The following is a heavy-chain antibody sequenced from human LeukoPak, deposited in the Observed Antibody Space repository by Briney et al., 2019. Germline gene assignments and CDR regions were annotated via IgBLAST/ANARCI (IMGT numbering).Heavy chain of an antibody. D-gene: IGHD5-18*01. J-gene: IGHJ4*02. CDR2: ISGSGGST. CDR3: AADTATEGYYFDY. CDR1: GFTFSSYA. Sequence: PGGSLRLSCAASGFTFSSYAMSWVRQAPGKGLEWVSAISGSGGSTYYADSVKGRFTISRDNSKNTLYLQMNSLRAKDTAVYYCAADTATEGYYFDYWGQGTLVTVSS. V-gene: IGHV3-23*01.